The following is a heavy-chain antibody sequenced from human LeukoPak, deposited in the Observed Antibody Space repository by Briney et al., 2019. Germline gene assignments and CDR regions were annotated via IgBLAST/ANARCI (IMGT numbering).Heavy chain of an antibody. J-gene: IGHJ4*02. CDR2: IKEDGSEK. D-gene: IGHD4-11*01. CDR3: ARDERDELRSVSTMEY. Sequence: GGSLRLSCAASGFTFSNYWMNWVRQAPGKGLQWVANIKEDGSEKYYVDSVKGRFTISRDNAKNSLYLQMNSLRAGDTAVYYCARDERDELRSVSTMEYWGQGTLVTVSS. V-gene: IGHV3-7*01. CDR1: GFTFSNYW.